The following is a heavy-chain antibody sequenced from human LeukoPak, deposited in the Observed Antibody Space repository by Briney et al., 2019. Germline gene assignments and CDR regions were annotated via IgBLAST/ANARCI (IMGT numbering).Heavy chain of an antibody. D-gene: IGHD5-12*01. J-gene: IGHJ4*02. Sequence: PGGSLRLSCAASGFISSDYYMSWIRQAPGKGLEWISYITSSSTSYTNYAGSVKGRFTISRDNAKNSLYQQMNSLTSDDTAVYYCARHGSGSSFDYWGQGTLVTVSS. CDR1: GFISSDYY. CDR2: ITSSSTSYT. V-gene: IGHV3-11*03. CDR3: ARHGSGSSFDY.